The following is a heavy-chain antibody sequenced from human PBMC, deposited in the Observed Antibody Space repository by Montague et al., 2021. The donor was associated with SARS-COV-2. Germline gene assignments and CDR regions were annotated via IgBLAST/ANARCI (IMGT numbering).Heavy chain of an antibody. D-gene: IGHD4-23*01. CDR2: IYSSGST. Sequence: TLSLTCTVSGGSIRSGSYYWSWIRQPAGKGLEWIGRIYSSGSTNYNPSLKSRVTMSVDTSKNQFSLQVSSVTAADTAVYYCARDYGGYYYYYGLDVWGQGTTVTVSS. V-gene: IGHV4-61*02. CDR3: ARDYGGYYYYYGLDV. CDR1: GGSIRSGSYY. J-gene: IGHJ6*02.